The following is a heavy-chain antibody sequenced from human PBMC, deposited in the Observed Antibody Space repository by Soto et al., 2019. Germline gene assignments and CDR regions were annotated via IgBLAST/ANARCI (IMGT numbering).Heavy chain of an antibody. J-gene: IGHJ6*03. CDR2: IWYDGSNK. CDR3: ARDYSGFPHYYYYYMDV. CDR1: GFTFSSYG. D-gene: IGHD2-21*01. V-gene: IGHV3-33*01. Sequence: GGSLRLSCAASGFTFSSYGMHWVRQAPGKGLEWVAVIWYDGSNKYYADSVKGRFTISRDNSKNTLYLQMNSLRAEDTAVYYCARDYSGFPHYYYYYMDVWGKGTTVTVSS.